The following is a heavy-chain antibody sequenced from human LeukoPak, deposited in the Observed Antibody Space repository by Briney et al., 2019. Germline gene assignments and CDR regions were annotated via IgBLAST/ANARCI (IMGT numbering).Heavy chain of an antibody. Sequence: GGSLRLSCAGPGLMFSSDWMSWVRQAPGKGLEWVANIKQDGSEKYYADSVKGRFTISRDNAKNSLYLQMNSLRPEDTAVYYCARDRRYYDTRGRSYDCFDPWGKGTMVTVSS. V-gene: IGHV3-7*01. CDR2: IKQDGSEK. CDR3: ARDRRYYDTRGRSYDCFDP. J-gene: IGHJ5*02. CDR1: GLMFSSDW. D-gene: IGHD3-22*01.